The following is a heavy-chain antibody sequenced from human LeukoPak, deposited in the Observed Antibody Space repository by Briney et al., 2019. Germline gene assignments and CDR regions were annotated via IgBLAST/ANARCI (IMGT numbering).Heavy chain of an antibody. J-gene: IGHJ3*02. V-gene: IGHV3-21*01. CDR3: PRDFANHGGSYALDAFDI. CDR2: ISSSSSYI. D-gene: IGHD1-26*01. Sequence: PGGSLRLSCAASGFTFSSYSVNWVRQAPGKGLEWVSSISSSSSYIYYADSVKGRFTISRDNAKNSLYLQMNSLRAEDTAVYYCPRDFANHGGSYALDAFDIWGQGTMVTVSS. CDR1: GFTFSSYS.